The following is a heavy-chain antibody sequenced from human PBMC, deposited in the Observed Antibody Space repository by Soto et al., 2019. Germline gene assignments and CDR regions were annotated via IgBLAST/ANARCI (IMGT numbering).Heavy chain of an antibody. CDR2: IWFDGSDY. V-gene: IGHV3-33*01. CDR1: GFTFSKIA. J-gene: IGHJ4*02. Sequence: VQLVESGGAVVQPGRSLRLSCAASGFTFSKIAMHWVRQAPGKGLEWVAIIWFDGSDYYYTDSVKGRFTISSDNSKNTMYLQMNSLRAEDTAVYYCARDKGKDYFDYWGQGTLVTVSS. D-gene: IGHD3-10*01. CDR3: ARDKGKDYFDY.